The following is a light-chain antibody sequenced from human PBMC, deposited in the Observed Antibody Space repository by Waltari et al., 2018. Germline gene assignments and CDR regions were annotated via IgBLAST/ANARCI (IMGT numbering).Light chain of an antibody. CDR2: LGS. CDR1: QSLLHTNAYNY. J-gene: IGKJ1*01. CDR3: MQALQTPWT. Sequence: DIVMTQSPLSLPVTPGEPASISCRASQSLLHTNAYNYLDWYLQKPGQSPQLLVYLGSSRACGVPDRFSGSGSGTDCTLKISRVEAEDVGVYYCMQALQTPWTFGQGTKVEIK. V-gene: IGKV2-28*01.